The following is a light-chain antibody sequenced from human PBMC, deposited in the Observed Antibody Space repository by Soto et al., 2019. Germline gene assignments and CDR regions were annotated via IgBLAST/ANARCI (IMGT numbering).Light chain of an antibody. V-gene: IGKV1-5*03. CDR3: QQYKTYWT. CDR1: QSVSSL. Sequence: DIQMTQSPSTLTASVGDIVTITCRASQSVSSLLAWFQQTPGKAPKLLIYKASSLQSGVSSRFSGGGSGTEFTLTISSLQPDDFATYYCQQYKTYWTFSPGTKVDIK. CDR2: KAS. J-gene: IGKJ1*01.